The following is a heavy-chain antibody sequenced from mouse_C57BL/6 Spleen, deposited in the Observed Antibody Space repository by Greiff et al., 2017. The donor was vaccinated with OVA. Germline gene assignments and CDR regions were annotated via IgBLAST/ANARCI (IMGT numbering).Heavy chain of an antibody. V-gene: IGHV14-4*01. CDR3: TTRSYYGSSPYWYFDV. CDR1: GFNIKDDY. J-gene: IGHJ1*03. D-gene: IGHD1-1*01. Sequence: VQLQQSGAELVRPGASVKLSCTASGFNIKDDYMHWVKQRPEQGLEWIGWIDPENGDTEYASKFQGKATITADTSSNTAYLQLSSLTSEDTAVYYCTTRSYYGSSPYWYFDVWGTGTTVTVSS. CDR2: IDPENGDT.